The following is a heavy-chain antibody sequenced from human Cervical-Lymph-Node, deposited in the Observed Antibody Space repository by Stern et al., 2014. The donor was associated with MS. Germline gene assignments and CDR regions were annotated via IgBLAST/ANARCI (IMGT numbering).Heavy chain of an antibody. J-gene: IGHJ4*02. D-gene: IGHD1-26*01. CDR3: ASPSRSGSGLG. Sequence: QVQLQESGPGLVKPSETLSLNCTVSGVSLSSSGYYWGWIRQPPGKGLEWIGTIYFTGSTFYSASLKSRVTISLDTSKNQFSLNLTSVTAADTAVYYCASPSRSGSGLGWGQGTLVTVSS. CDR2: IYFTGST. CDR1: GVSLSSSGYY. V-gene: IGHV4-39*01.